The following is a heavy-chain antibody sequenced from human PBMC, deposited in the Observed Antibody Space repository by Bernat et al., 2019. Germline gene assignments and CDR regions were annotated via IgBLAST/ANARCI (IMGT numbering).Heavy chain of an antibody. D-gene: IGHD3-3*01. Sequence: QLQLQESGPGLVKPSETLSLTCTVSGGSISSSSYYWGWIRQPPGKGLEWIGSIYYSGSTYYNPSLKSRVTISVDTSKNQFSLKLSSVTAADTAVYYCATTYYDVWSGYFPTPSRGVDWFDPWGQGTLVTVSS. CDR1: GGSISSSSYY. CDR3: ATTYYDVWSGYFPTPSRGVDWFDP. CDR2: IYYSGST. J-gene: IGHJ5*02. V-gene: IGHV4-39*01.